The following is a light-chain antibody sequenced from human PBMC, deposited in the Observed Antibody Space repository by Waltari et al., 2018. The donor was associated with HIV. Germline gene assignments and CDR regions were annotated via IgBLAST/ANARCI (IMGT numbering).Light chain of an antibody. CDR3: SSYTSSSTPYV. Sequence: QSALTQPASVSGSPGPSITIPCTGPSRDVGGYNYVSWYQQHPGKAPKLMIYEVSNRPSGVSDRFSGSKSGNTASLTISGLQAEDDADYYCSSYTSSSTPYVFGTGTKVTVL. J-gene: IGLJ1*01. V-gene: IGLV2-14*01. CDR1: SRDVGGYNY. CDR2: EVS.